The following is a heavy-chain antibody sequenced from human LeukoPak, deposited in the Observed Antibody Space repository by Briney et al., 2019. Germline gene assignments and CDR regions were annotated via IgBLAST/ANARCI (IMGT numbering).Heavy chain of an antibody. CDR2: IWYDGGNK. CDR1: GFTFSSYG. Sequence: HAGGSLRLSCAASGFTFSSYGMHWVRQAPGKGLEWVAVIWYDGGNKYYADSVKGRFTISRDNSKNTLYLQMNSLRAEDTAVYYCAREAGYCSSTSCYEIGYWGQGTLVTVSS. CDR3: AREAGYCSSTSCYEIGY. D-gene: IGHD2-2*01. V-gene: IGHV3-33*01. J-gene: IGHJ4*02.